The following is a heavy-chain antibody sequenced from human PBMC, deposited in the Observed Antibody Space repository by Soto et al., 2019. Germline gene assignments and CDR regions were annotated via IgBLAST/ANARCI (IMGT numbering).Heavy chain of an antibody. CDR2: ILPIFNST. V-gene: IGHV1-69*06. CDR1: GSRFSNYV. J-gene: IGHJ4*02. Sequence: GASVKVSCKVSGSRFSNYVISWVRQAPGHGLEWLGRILPIFNSTKYAQNFQGRVTITADKSTSTASLELSSLRSDDTAVYYCAREGRGKKAGYNGLVSLGYWGQGTLVTVSS. CDR3: AREGRGKKAGYNGLVSLGY. D-gene: IGHD2-2*02.